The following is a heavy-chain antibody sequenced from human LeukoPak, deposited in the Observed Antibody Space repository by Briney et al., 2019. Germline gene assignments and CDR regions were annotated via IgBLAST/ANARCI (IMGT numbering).Heavy chain of an antibody. CDR1: GGSISSGGYY. D-gene: IGHD2-2*01. J-gene: IGHJ5*02. CDR2: IYYSGST. V-gene: IGHV4-31*03. CDR3: ARVVPAGNWFDP. Sequence: SETLSLTCTVSGGSISSGGYYWRWIRQHPGKGLEWIGYIYYSGSTYYNPSLKSRVTISVDTSKNQFSLKLSSVTAADTAVYYCARVVPAGNWFDPWGQGTLVTVSS.